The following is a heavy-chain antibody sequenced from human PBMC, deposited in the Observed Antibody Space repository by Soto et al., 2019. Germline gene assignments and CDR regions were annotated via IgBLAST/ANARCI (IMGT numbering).Heavy chain of an antibody. J-gene: IGHJ6*02. Sequence: LSLTCTVSGGSISSGDYYWSWIRQPPGKGLEWIGYIYYSGSTYYNPSLKSRVTISVDTSKNQFSLKLSSVTAADTAVYYCARTGYSSSWQTSYYYYYGMDVWGQGTTVTVSS. CDR1: GGSISSGDYY. D-gene: IGHD6-13*01. CDR2: IYYSGST. CDR3: ARTGYSSSWQTSYYYYYGMDV. V-gene: IGHV4-30-4*01.